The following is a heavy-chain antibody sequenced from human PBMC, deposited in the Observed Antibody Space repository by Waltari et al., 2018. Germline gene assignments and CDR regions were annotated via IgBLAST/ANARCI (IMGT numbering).Heavy chain of an antibody. Sequence: QVQLVQSGAEVKKPGASVKVSCKASGYTFTRYAMHWVRQAPGQRLEWMGWINAGNGKKKNSQKVQGRVTITRETSASTAYMELSSLRSEDTAVYYCARVEGAAGLDIWGQGTMVTVSS. CDR3: ARVEGAAGLDI. D-gene: IGHD3-16*01. CDR1: GYTFTRYA. CDR2: INAGNGKK. V-gene: IGHV1-3*01. J-gene: IGHJ3*02.